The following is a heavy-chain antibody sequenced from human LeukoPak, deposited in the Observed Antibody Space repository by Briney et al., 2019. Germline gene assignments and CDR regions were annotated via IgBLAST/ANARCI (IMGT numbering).Heavy chain of an antibody. V-gene: IGHV5-51*01. CDR2: IHPAVSGT. D-gene: IGHD2-21*02. J-gene: IGHJ4*02. Sequence: GESLKISCKGSGFTISDHWIAWVRQMPGKGLEWVAIIHPAVSGTPYSPSFQGQVVLSVDRSISTAYLQLNSLKASETAMYYCAASPPHCGADCPFDYWGQGNLVTVSS. CDR3: AASPPHCGADCPFDY. CDR1: GFTISDHW.